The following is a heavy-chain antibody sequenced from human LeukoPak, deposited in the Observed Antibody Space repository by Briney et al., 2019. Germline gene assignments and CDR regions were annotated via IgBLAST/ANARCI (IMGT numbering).Heavy chain of an antibody. V-gene: IGHV4-4*07. CDR2: IYTSGST. Sequence: PSETLSLTCTVSGGSISSYYWSWIRQPAGKGLEWIGRIYTSGSTNYNPSLKSRVTMSVDTSNNQFSLKLSSVTAADTAVYYCAKTRNSGYDFSAFDYWGQGTLVTVSS. J-gene: IGHJ4*02. CDR3: AKTRNSGYDFSAFDY. D-gene: IGHD5-12*01. CDR1: GGSISSYY.